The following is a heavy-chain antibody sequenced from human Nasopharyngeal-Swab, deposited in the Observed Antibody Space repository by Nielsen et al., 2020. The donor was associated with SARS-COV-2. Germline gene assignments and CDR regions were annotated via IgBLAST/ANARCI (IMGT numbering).Heavy chain of an antibody. D-gene: IGHD2-15*01. V-gene: IGHV1-46*01. CDR2: INPGGGSA. J-gene: IGHJ5*02. CDR1: GYTFTRYY. CDR3: ARGGDPREVVAATDFFDP. Sequence: SVKVSCKASGYTFTRYYIHWVRQAPGQGLEWMGIINPGGGSARYSQNFQGRVTMTRDTSTNTVYMELYSLTSEDTAVYYCARGGDPREVVAATDFFDPWGQGTLVTVSS.